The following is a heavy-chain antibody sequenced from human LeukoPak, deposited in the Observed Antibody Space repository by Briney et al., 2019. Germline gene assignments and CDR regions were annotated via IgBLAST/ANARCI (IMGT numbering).Heavy chain of an antibody. CDR1: GFTFSDYY. CDR3: ARDSGGDYFDY. V-gene: IGHV3-11*05. D-gene: IGHD2-21*01. J-gene: IGHJ4*02. CDR2: ISSSSSYT. Sequence: GGSLRLSCAASGFTFSDYYMSWIRQAPGKGLEWVSYISSSSSYTNYADSVKGRFTFSRDNAKNSLYLQMSSLRAEDTAVYYCARDSGGDYFDYWGQGTLVTVSS.